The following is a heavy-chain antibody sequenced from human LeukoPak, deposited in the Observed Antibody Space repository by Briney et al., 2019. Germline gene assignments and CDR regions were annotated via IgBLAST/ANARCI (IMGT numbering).Heavy chain of an antibody. CDR3: AKGDERSKNNFDY. CDR1: GLTFDDYA. V-gene: IGHV3-9*01. D-gene: IGHD1-1*01. CDR2: ISWNSGSI. J-gene: IGHJ4*02. Sequence: GRSLRLSCAASGLTFDDYAMHWVRQAPGKGLEWVSGISWNSGSIGYADSVKGRFTISRDNAKNSLYLQMNSLRAEDTALYYCAKGDERSKNNFDYWGQGTLVTVSS.